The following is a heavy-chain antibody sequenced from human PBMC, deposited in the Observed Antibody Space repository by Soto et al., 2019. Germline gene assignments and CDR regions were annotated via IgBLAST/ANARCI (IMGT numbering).Heavy chain of an antibody. CDR3: ARGPQPPPPHLYNWNYEELLWYYGMDV. V-gene: IGHV3-7*01. CDR2: IKQDGSEK. D-gene: IGHD1-7*01. CDR1: GFTFSSYW. Sequence: EVQLVESGGGLVQPGGSLRLSCAASGFTFSSYWMSWVRQAPGKGLEWVANIKQDGSEKYYVDSVKGRFTISRDNAKNSLYLQMNSLRAEDTAVYYCARGPQPPPPHLYNWNYEELLWYYGMDVW. J-gene: IGHJ6*01.